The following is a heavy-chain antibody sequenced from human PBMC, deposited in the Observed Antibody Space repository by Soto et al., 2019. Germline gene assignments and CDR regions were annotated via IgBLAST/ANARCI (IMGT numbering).Heavy chain of an antibody. Sequence: GESLRSSCTFAGDSFTRYWIGWVRQMPGKGLEWMGIIYPGDSDTRYSPSFQGQVTISADKSISTAYLQWSSLKASDTAMYYCARGLTSRYYYGMDVWGQGTTVTVSS. J-gene: IGHJ6*02. CDR3: ARGLTSRYYYGMDV. CDR1: GDSFTRYW. D-gene: IGHD3-16*01. CDR2: IYPGDSDT. V-gene: IGHV5-51*01.